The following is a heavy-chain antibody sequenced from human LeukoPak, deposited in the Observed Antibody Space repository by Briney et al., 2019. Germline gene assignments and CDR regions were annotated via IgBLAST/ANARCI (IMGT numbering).Heavy chain of an antibody. V-gene: IGHV3-23*01. CDR2: ISGSGGST. Sequence: PGGSLRLSCAASGFTFSSYAMSWVRQAPGKGLEWVSAISGSGGSTYYADSVKGRFTISRDNSKNTLYLQMNSLRAEDTAVYYCAKRGDIALMVYAMYFDYWGQGTLVTVSS. CDR3: AKRGDIALMVYAMYFDY. J-gene: IGHJ4*02. CDR1: GFTFSSYA. D-gene: IGHD2-8*01.